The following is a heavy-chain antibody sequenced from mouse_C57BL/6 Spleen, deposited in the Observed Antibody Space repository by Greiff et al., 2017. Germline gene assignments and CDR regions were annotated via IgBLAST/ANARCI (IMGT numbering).Heavy chain of an antibody. CDR1: GYTFTDYY. CDR2: INPNNGGT. J-gene: IGHJ4*01. Sequence: VQLQQSGPELVKPGASVKISCKASGYTFTDYYMNWVKQSHGKSLEWIGDINPNNGGTSYNQKFMGKATLTVDKSSSTAYMELRSLTSEDSAVYYCARSIYYDYSYAMDYWGQGTSVTVSS. CDR3: ARSIYYDYSYAMDY. D-gene: IGHD2-4*01. V-gene: IGHV1-26*01.